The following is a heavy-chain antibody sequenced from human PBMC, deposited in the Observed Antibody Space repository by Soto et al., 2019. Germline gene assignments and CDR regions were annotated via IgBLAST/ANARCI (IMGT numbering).Heavy chain of an antibody. Sequence: GESLKISCRISGYRFATYWVGWVRQMPGKGLEFVGLINPSGSATRYSPSFQDQVTMSVDKSISTVYLQWSSLRVSDTGLYYCARGNPDGWDYNYGFDVWGQGTAVTVSS. CDR1: GYRFATYW. CDR3: ARGNPDGWDYNYGFDV. V-gene: IGHV5-51*01. CDR2: INPSGSAT. D-gene: IGHD1-26*01. J-gene: IGHJ6*02.